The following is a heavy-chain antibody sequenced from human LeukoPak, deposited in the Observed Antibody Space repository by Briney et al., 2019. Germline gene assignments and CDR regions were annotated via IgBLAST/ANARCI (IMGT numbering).Heavy chain of an antibody. CDR1: GFTFSSYD. J-gene: IGHJ4*02. D-gene: IGHD1-1*01. V-gene: IGHV3-13*01. CDR2: IGTAGDT. CDR3: AREILEPGKTHEY. Sequence: GGSLRLSCAASGFTFSSYDMHWVRQATGKGLEWVSAIGTAGDTYYPGSVKGRFTISRDNAKNTLYLQMDSLRAEDTAMYYCAREILEPGKTHEYWGQGTLVTVSS.